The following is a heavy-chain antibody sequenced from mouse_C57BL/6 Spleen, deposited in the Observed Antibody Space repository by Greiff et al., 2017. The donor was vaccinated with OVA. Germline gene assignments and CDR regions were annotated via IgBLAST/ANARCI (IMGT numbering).Heavy chain of an antibody. CDR1: GFTFSSYA. D-gene: IGHD1-1*01. CDR2: ISDGGSYT. Sequence: EVQVVESGGGLVKPGGSLKLSCAASGFTFSSYAMSWVRQTPEKRLEWVATISDGGSYTYYPDNVKGRFTISRDNAKNNLYLQMSHLKSEDTAMYYCARDRDSGTVMGYWGQGTSVTVSS. J-gene: IGHJ4*01. V-gene: IGHV5-4*01. CDR3: ARDRDSGTVMGY.